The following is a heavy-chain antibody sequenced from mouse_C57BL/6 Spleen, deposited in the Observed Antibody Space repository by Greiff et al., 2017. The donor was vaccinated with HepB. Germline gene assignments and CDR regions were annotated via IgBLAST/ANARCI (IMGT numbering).Heavy chain of an antibody. CDR2: ISDGGRYT. D-gene: IGHD4-1*01. CDR1: GFTFSSYA. J-gene: IGHJ2*01. CDR3: ARAPGLAYYFDY. V-gene: IGHV5-4*03. Sequence: EVKVEESGGGLVKPGGSLKLSCAASGFTFSSYAMSWVRQTPEKRLEWVATISDGGRYTYYPDNVKGRFTISRDNAKNNLYLQMSHLKSEDTAMYYCARAPGLAYYFDYWGQGTTLTVSS.